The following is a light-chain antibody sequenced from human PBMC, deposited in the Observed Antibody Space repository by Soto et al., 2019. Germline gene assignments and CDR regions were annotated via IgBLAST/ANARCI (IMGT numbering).Light chain of an antibody. CDR2: DVS. V-gene: IGLV2-14*01. CDR1: SSDVGGYNY. J-gene: IGLJ1*01. Sequence: HSALTQPASVSGSPGQSITISCTGTSSDVGGYNYVSWYQQHPGKAPKLMIYDVSNRPSGVSKRFSGSKSGNTASLTISGLQAEDEADYYCSSYTSSSTLLYVFGTGTKLTVL. CDR3: SSYTSSSTLLYV.